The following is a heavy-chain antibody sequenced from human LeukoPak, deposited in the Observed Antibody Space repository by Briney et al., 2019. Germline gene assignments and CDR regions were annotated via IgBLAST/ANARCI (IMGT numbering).Heavy chain of an antibody. Sequence: GASVKVSCKASGYTFTSYGISWVRQAPGQGLEWMGWISAYNGNTNYAQKLQGRVTMTTDTSTSTAYVELRSLRSEDTAVYYCARGPLDSSSWYGTYFDYWGQGTLVTVSS. CDR2: ISAYNGNT. V-gene: IGHV1-18*01. J-gene: IGHJ4*02. D-gene: IGHD6-13*01. CDR1: GYTFTSYG. CDR3: ARGPLDSSSWYGTYFDY.